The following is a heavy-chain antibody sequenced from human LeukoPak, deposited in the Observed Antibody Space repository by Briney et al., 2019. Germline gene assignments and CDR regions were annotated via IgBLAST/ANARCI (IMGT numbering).Heavy chain of an antibody. CDR2: ISNNGGTI. CDR1: RFPFSTYN. D-gene: IGHD2-15*01. Sequence: GGSLRLSCAASRFPFSTYNMNWVRQAPGRGLEWLSYISNNGGTIHYADSVRGRFTISRDNAQNSLYLQMNSLRAEDTAVYYCAGDFLEDTQWGQGTLVTVSS. J-gene: IGHJ4*02. V-gene: IGHV3-48*01. CDR3: AGDFLEDTQ.